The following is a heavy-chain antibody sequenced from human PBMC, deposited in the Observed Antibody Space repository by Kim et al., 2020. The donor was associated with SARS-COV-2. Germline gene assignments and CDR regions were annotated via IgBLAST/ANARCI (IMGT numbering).Heavy chain of an antibody. CDR1: EFNFSNYG. CDR3: ARDKGFSMITRVVYYDGVDV. CDR2: IWYDGSNK. V-gene: IGHV3-33*01. D-gene: IGHD3-22*01. Sequence: GGSLRLSCAASEFNFSNYGMHWVRQAPGKGLEWVAFIWYDGSNKYYADSVKGRFTISRDNSKNTLYLQMNSLRAEDTAVYYCARDKGFSMITRVVYYDGVDVWGRGTTVSVSS. J-gene: IGHJ6*02.